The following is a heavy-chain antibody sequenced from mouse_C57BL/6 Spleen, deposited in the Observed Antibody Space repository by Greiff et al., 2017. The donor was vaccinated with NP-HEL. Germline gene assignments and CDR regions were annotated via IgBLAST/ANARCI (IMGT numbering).Heavy chain of an antibody. D-gene: IGHD2-3*01. Sequence: VQLQQSGAELVKPGASVKISCKASGYAFSSYWMNWVKQRPGKGLEWIGQIYPGDGDTNYNGKFKGKATLTADKSSSTAYMQLSSLTSEDSAVYFCARYQDGYFRAWFAYWGQGTLVTVSA. CDR3: ARYQDGYFRAWFAY. J-gene: IGHJ3*01. V-gene: IGHV1-80*01. CDR2: IYPGDGDT. CDR1: GYAFSSYW.